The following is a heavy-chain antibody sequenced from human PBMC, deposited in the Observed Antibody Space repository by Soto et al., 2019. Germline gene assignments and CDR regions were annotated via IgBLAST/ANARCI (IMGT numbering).Heavy chain of an antibody. J-gene: IGHJ3*02. Sequence: XGSLRLSCVAAGFTFSTYDMSWVRQAPGRGLEWVSALTPSGGETFYADSVKGRFTISRDNSMNALYLQMNSLRIEDTAVYYCAHPRGYGVFDAYDIWGQGTMVTVSS. D-gene: IGHD4-17*01. CDR3: AHPRGYGVFDAYDI. CDR2: LTPSGGET. V-gene: IGHV3-23*01. CDR1: GFTFSTYD.